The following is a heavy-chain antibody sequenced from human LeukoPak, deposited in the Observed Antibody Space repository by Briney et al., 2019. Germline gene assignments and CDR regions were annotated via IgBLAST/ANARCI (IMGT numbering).Heavy chain of an antibody. J-gene: IGHJ4*02. CDR1: GYTFTSYD. CDR2: MNPNSGNT. Sequence: GASVKVSCKASGYTFTSYDINWVRQATGQGLEWMGWMNPNSGNTGYAQKFQGRVTMTRNTSISTAYMELSSLRSEATAVYYCARGKEYCSSTSCPPDDYWGQGTLVTVSS. D-gene: IGHD2-2*01. V-gene: IGHV1-8*01. CDR3: ARGKEYCSSTSCPPDDY.